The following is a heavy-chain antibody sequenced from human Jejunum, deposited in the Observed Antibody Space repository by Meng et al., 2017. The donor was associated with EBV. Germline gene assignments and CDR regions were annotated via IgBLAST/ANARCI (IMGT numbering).Heavy chain of an antibody. CDR1: GFTFSGFW. Sequence: GEAGGGLIPPGGSLRFSCAASGFTFSGFWMYWVRQVPGRGLGGISRINGDGSRTTYADSVKDRFTISRDNAKNTLYLQMNSLRAEDTAVYYCAKDRNYYIDYWGQGTLVTVSS. V-gene: IGHV3-74*01. CDR2: INGDGSRT. CDR3: AKDRNYYIDY. J-gene: IGHJ4*02.